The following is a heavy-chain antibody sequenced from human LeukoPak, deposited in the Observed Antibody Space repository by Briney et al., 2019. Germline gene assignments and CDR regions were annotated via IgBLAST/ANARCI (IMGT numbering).Heavy chain of an antibody. J-gene: IGHJ4*02. V-gene: IGHV3-23*01. D-gene: IGHD4-17*01. CDR3: APLGVTTWLDY. CDR1: GFTFSSYA. Sequence: GGSLRLSCAASGFTFSSYAMSWVRQAPGEGLEWVSAISGSGGSTYYADSVKGRFTISRDNSKNTLYLQMNSLRAEDTTVYYCAPLGVTTWLDYWGQGTLVTVSS. CDR2: ISGSGGST.